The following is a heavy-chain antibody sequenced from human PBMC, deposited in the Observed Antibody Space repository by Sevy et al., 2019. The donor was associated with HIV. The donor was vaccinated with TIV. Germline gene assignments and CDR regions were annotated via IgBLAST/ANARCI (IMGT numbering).Heavy chain of an antibody. Sequence: GGSLRLSCAASGFTFSSYGMHWVRQAPGKGLEWVAVIWYDGSNKYYADSVKGRFTISRDNSKNTLYLQMNSLRAEDTAVYYCARGQELWFGELSSRFSYLDYWGQGTLLTVSS. CDR1: GFTFSSYG. CDR3: ARGQELWFGELSSRFSYLDY. J-gene: IGHJ4*02. D-gene: IGHD3-10*01. V-gene: IGHV3-33*01. CDR2: IWYDGSNK.